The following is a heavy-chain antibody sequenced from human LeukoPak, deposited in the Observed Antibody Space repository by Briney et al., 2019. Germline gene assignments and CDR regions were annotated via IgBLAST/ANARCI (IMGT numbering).Heavy chain of an antibody. CDR2: INPSGGST. CDR1: GDTFTNYY. Sequence: PLASVKVSCKASGDTFTNYYMRWIRQAPGQGLEWMGIINPSGGSTSYAQRFQDRVTMTRDTSTSTVYMELNSLRSEDTAVYYCARVAKRGYSYYRYYFDYWGQGTLVTVSS. D-gene: IGHD5-18*01. J-gene: IGHJ4*02. CDR3: ARVAKRGYSYYRYYFDY. V-gene: IGHV1-46*01.